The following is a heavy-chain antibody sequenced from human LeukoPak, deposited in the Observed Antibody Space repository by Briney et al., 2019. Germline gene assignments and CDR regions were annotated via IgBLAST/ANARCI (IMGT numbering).Heavy chain of an antibody. CDR3: ARSSRDDYVWGSYRSYLVFDY. D-gene: IGHD3-16*02. V-gene: IGHV3-48*01. CDR1: GFTFSNYA. CDR2: ISSSSSTI. J-gene: IGHJ4*02. Sequence: PGGSLRLSCAASGFTFSNYAVSWVRQAPGKGLEWVSYISSSSSTIYYADSVKGRFTISRDNAKNSLYLQMNSLRAEDTAVYYCARSSRDDYVWGSYRSYLVFDYWGQGTLVTVSS.